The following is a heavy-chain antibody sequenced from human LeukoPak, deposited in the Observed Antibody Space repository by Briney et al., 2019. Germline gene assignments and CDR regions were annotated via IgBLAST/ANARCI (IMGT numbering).Heavy chain of an antibody. J-gene: IGHJ5*02. Sequence: GGSLRLSCVVSGLTVCSNFMSWVRPAPGKGLGWVSVIYNSGSTYYAGSVKGRFTISRDNSKNTLDLRMNSLRAEDTAVYYCAKGFYLGRLDPWGQGALVTVSS. CDR3: AKGFYLGRLDP. CDR1: GLTVCSNF. V-gene: IGHV3-66*01. CDR2: IYNSGST. D-gene: IGHD7-27*01.